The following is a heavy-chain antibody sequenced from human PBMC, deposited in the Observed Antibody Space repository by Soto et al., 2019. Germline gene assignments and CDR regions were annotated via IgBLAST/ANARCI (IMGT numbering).Heavy chain of an antibody. J-gene: IGHJ4*02. CDR2: IYYSGIT. CDR3: ARHGSN. Sequence: SETLSLTCTVSGVSISNSSYYWGWIRRPPGKGLEWIGTIYYSGITYYNPSLKSRVTISVDTSKNQFSLKLTSVTAADTAVYYCARHGSNWGQGTLVTV. CDR1: GVSISNSSYY. V-gene: IGHV4-39*01.